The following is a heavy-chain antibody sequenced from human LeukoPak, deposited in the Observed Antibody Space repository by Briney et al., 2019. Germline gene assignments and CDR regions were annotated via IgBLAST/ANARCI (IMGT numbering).Heavy chain of an antibody. CDR2: ISSSSSTI. Sequence: PGGSLRLTCAASGFTFSSYSMNWVRQAPGKGLEWVSYISSSSSTIYYADSVKGRFTISRDNAKNPLYLQMNSLRDEDTAVYYCARMAREVADYWGQGTLVTVSS. CDR3: ARMAREVADY. D-gene: IGHD5-24*01. CDR1: GFTFSSYS. V-gene: IGHV3-48*02. J-gene: IGHJ4*02.